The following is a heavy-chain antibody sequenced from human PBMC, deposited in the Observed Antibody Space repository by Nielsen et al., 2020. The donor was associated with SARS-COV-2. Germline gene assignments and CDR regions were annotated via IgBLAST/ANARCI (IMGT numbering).Heavy chain of an antibody. CDR2: INHSGST. V-gene: IGHV4-34*01. CDR1: GGSFSGYY. J-gene: IGHJ4*02. Sequence: SETLSLTCAVYGGSFSGYYWSWIRQPPGKGLEWIGEINHSGSTNYNPSLKSRVTISVDTSKNQFSLKLSSVTAADTAVYYCARRGSSSSWYYFDYWGQGTLVTVSS. D-gene: IGHD6-13*01. CDR3: ARRGSSSSWYYFDY.